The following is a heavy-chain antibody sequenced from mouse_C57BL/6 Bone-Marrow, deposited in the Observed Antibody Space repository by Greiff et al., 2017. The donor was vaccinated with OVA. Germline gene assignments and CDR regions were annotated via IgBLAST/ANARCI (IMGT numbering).Heavy chain of an antibody. CDR1: GFNIKDYY. J-gene: IGHJ3*01. CDR3: TTGGQLRRGFAY. D-gene: IGHD3-2*02. V-gene: IGHV14-1*01. CDR2: LDPEDGDT. Sequence: EVKLQESGAELVRPGASVKLSCTASGFNIKDYYMHWVKQRPEQGLEWIGRLDPEDGDTEYAPKFQGKATMTADTSSNTAYLQLSSLTSEDTAVYYGTTGGQLRRGFAYWGQGTLVTVSA.